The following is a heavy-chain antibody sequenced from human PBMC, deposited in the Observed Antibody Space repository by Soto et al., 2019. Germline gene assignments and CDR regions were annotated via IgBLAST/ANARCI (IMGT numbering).Heavy chain of an antibody. CDR1: GGSISSYY. CDR3: ARGGDMYYYDSSGYLFDY. Sequence: KPSETLSLTCTVSGGSISSYYWSWIRQPPGKGLEWIGYIYYSGSTNYNPSLKSRVTISVDTSKNQFSLKLSSVTAADTAVYYCARGGDMYYYDSSGYLFDYWGQGTPVTVSS. V-gene: IGHV4-59*01. D-gene: IGHD3-22*01. CDR2: IYYSGST. J-gene: IGHJ4*02.